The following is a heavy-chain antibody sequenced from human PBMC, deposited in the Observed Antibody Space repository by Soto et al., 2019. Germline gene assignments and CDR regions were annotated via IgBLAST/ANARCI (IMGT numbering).Heavy chain of an antibody. J-gene: IGHJ4*02. CDR3: AQGSEGHWVTGIATY. CDR2: ISWNSGSI. CDR1: GFTFDDYA. V-gene: IGHV3-9*01. D-gene: IGHD6-13*01. Sequence: GGSLRLSCAASGFTFDDYAMHWVRQAPGKGLEWVSGISWNSGSIGYADSVKGRFTISRDNAKNSLYLQMNSLRAEDTALYYCAQGSEGHWVTGIATYWGQGTLVTVSS.